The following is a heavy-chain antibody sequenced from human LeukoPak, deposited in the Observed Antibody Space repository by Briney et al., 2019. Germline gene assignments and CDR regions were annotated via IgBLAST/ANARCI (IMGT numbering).Heavy chain of an antibody. CDR2: ISSTGTI. V-gene: IGHV3-11*04. CDR3: ARPAYCGGNCYYFPDY. J-gene: IGHJ4*02. D-gene: IGHD2-21*01. CDR1: GFTFSDYF. Sequence: GALRLSCAASGFTFSDYFMSWIRQAPGKGLEWVSHISSTGTIYYADSVKGRATISRDNAKKSLYLQMNSLRAEDTGVYYCARPAYCGGNCYYFPDYWGQGTLVTVSS.